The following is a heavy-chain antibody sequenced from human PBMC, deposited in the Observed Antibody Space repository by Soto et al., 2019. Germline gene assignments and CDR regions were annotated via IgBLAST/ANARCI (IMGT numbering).Heavy chain of an antibody. V-gene: IGHV4-4*02. J-gene: IGHJ4*02. CDR1: DGSISTYDW. CDR2: MFHSGGA. D-gene: IGHD3-3*01. Sequence: SETLSLPCVVSDGSISTYDWLTWVRQPPGKGLEWIGKMFHSGGADYSPSLKSRVTISADSSKNHFSLRLTAVTAADTAVYYCATGNVDSMLEYWGQGTQVTVSS. CDR3: ATGNVDSMLEY.